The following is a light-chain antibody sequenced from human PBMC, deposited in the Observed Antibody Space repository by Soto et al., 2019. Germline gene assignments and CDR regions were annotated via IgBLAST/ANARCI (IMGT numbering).Light chain of an antibody. Sequence: ENVLTQSPVTLSLSPGERATLSCRASQSVTSNKVAWFQQTPGQAPRLLIRAASSRATGIPDRFSGSGSATDFTLTISRLAPEDFEVYYCQQYGSPPPSTFGQGTKLEIK. V-gene: IGKV3-20*01. CDR1: QSVTSNK. CDR3: QQYGSPPPST. CDR2: AAS. J-gene: IGKJ2*01.